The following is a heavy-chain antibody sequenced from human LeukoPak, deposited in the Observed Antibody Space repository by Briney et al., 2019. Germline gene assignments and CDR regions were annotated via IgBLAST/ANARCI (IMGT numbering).Heavy chain of an antibody. CDR1: GFTVSSNY. Sequence: PGGSLRLSCAASGFTVSSNYMSWVRQAPGKGLEWVSAIGGSGGSTYYADSVKGRFTISRDNSKNTLYLQMNSLRAEDTAVYYCAKGGVLRYFDWLFKNFDYWGQGTLVTVSS. J-gene: IGHJ4*02. CDR3: AKGGVLRYFDWLFKNFDY. D-gene: IGHD3-9*01. V-gene: IGHV3-23*01. CDR2: IGGSGGST.